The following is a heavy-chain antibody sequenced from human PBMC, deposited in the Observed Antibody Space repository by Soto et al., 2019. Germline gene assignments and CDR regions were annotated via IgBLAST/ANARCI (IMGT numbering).Heavy chain of an antibody. D-gene: IGHD3-10*01. CDR1: GFTFDDYA. J-gene: IGHJ6*03. Sequence: GGSLRLSCAASGFTFDDYAMHWVRQAPGKGLEWVSGISWNSGSIDYADSVKGRFTISRDNAKNSLYLQMNSLRAEDTALYYCAKDSLSAPYYMDVWGKGTTVTVSS. CDR2: ISWNSGSI. V-gene: IGHV3-9*01. CDR3: AKDSLSAPYYMDV.